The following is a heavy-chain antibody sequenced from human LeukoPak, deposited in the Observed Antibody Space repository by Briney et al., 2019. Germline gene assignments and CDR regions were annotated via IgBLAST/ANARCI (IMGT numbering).Heavy chain of an antibody. CDR1: GFTFSSYG. V-gene: IGHV3-30*18. CDR2: ISYDGGNK. J-gene: IGHJ6*02. CDR3: AKERGSGSSYYYGMDV. Sequence: PGRSLRLSCAASGFTFSSYGMHWVRQAPGKGLEWVAIISYDGGNKYYEDSVKGRFTISRDNSKNTLYLQMNSLRAEDTAVYYCAKERGSGSSYYYGMDVWGQGTTVTVSS. D-gene: IGHD3-10*01.